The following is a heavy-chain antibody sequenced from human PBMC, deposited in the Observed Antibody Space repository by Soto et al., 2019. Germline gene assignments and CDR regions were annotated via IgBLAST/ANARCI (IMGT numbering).Heavy chain of an antibody. V-gene: IGHV3-23*01. CDR2: ISGRGGNT. CDR1: GFTFSIFA. Sequence: EVQLLESGGGLVQPGGSLRLSCAASGFTFSIFAMSWVRQAPGKGLEWVSTISGRGGNTYYADSVKGRFTISRDNSKNTLNLQMNGLRGEETAVYYCAKDRGTGDYGVNAVDIWGQGTMVTVSS. D-gene: IGHD7-27*01. J-gene: IGHJ3*02. CDR3: AKDRGTGDYGVNAVDI.